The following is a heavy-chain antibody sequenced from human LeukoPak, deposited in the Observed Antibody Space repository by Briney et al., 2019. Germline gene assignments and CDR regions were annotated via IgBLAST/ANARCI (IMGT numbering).Heavy chain of an antibody. Sequence: ASVKVSCKASGYTFTGYYMHWVRQAPGQGLEWMGWINPNSGGTNYAQKFQGRVTITTDESTSTAYMELSSLRSEDTAVYYCARGEGTTVTTNFDYWGQGTLVTVSS. CDR1: GYTFTGYY. J-gene: IGHJ4*02. D-gene: IGHD4-11*01. V-gene: IGHV1-2*02. CDR3: ARGEGTTVTTNFDY. CDR2: INPNSGGT.